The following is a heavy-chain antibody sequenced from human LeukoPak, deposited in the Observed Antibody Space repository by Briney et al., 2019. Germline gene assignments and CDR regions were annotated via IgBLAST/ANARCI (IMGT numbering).Heavy chain of an antibody. CDR3: ARESVVPAAQNYYYGMDV. CDR2: ISAYNGNT. V-gene: IGHV1-18*01. Sequence: ASVKVSCKASGYTFTSYGISWVRQAPGQGLEWMGWISAYNGNTNYAQKLQGRVTMTTDTSTSTAYMELRSLRSDDTAVYYCARESVVPAAQNYYYGMDVWGQGTTVTVSS. CDR1: GYTFTSYG. J-gene: IGHJ6*02. D-gene: IGHD2-2*01.